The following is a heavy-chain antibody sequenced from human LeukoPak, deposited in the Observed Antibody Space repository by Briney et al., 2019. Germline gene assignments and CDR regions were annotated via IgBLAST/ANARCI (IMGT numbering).Heavy chain of an antibody. D-gene: IGHD6-13*01. CDR1: GFTFSSYG. CDR2: ISYDGSNK. V-gene: IGHV3-30*03. J-gene: IGHJ5*02. Sequence: PGRSLRPSCAASGFTFSSYGMHWVRQAPGKGLEWVAVISYDGSNKYYADSVKGRFTISRDNAKNSLYLQMNSLRAEDTAVYYCARKTSYSSSWYLDPWGQGTLVTVSS. CDR3: ARKTSYSSSWYLDP.